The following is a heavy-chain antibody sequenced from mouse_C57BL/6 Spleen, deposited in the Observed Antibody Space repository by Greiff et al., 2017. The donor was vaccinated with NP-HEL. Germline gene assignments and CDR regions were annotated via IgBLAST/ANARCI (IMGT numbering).Heavy chain of an antibody. J-gene: IGHJ1*03. CDR2: INYDGSST. Sequence: EVQLVESEGGLVQPGSSMKLSCTASGFTFSDYYMAWVRQVPEKGLEWVANINYDGSSTYYLDSLKSRFIISRDNAKNILYLQMSSLKSEDTATYYCAREDYGSSYLCFDGWGTGTTVTVSS. CDR3: AREDYGSSYLCFDG. D-gene: IGHD1-1*01. V-gene: IGHV5-16*01. CDR1: GFTFSDYY.